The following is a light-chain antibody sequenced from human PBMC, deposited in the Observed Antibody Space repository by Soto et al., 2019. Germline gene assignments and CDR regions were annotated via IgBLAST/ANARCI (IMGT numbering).Light chain of an antibody. V-gene: IGLV2-8*01. Sequence: QSVLTQPPSASGSPGQSVTITCSGTSSDVGEENYVSWYQQHPGKVPKLILYEVSKRPLGVPDRFSGSRSGNTASLNVSGLQAEDEADYYCSSFAGSPVVFGGGTKLTVL. CDR2: EVS. CDR1: SSDVGEENY. J-gene: IGLJ2*01. CDR3: SSFAGSPVV.